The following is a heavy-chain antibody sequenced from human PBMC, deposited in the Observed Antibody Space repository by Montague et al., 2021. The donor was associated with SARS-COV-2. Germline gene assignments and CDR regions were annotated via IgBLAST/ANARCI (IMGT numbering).Heavy chain of an antibody. J-gene: IGHJ4*02. CDR2: ISNGGRT. V-gene: IGHV4-39*01. CDR1: GGSFDSDNFF. CDR3: ARHRRYDVVTYYPDF. Sequence: SETLSLTCSVSGGSFDSDNFFWGWIRQPPGKRLEWIGVISNGGRTFDNQSLKSRVTISVHTSRNQLSLNVKSVTAADTAVYYCARHRRYDVVTYYPDFWGQGILVTVSS. D-gene: IGHD3-9*01.